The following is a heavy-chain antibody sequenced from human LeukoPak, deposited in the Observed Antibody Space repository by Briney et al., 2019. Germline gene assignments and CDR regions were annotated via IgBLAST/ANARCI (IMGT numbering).Heavy chain of an antibody. CDR3: ANDDARGFGEPSPYDY. V-gene: IGHV3-30*18. CDR2: ISYDGINT. J-gene: IGHJ4*02. D-gene: IGHD3-10*01. Sequence: GGSLRLSCVASGFNFNTYGMHWVRQAPGKGLEWVAVISYDGINTHYADSVKGRFTISKDNSKNTLYLQLNTLRPEDTAVYYCANDDARGFGEPSPYDYWGQGTRVIVSS. CDR1: GFNFNTYG.